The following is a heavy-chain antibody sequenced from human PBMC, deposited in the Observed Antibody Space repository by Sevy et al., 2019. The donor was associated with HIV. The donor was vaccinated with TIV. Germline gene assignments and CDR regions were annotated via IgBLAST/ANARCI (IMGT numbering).Heavy chain of an antibody. CDR2: IYHSGDT. D-gene: IGHD6-6*01. CDR3: AKNMAACPLEH. Sequence: SETLSLTCSVSGYSISSGHYWGWIRQPPGKGLEWIGSIYHSGDTYYNPSLKSRVTISVDTSKNQFSLKLNSVTAADMAVYYCAKNMAACPLEHWGQGTLVTVSS. V-gene: IGHV4-38-2*02. CDR1: GYSISSGHY. J-gene: IGHJ4*02.